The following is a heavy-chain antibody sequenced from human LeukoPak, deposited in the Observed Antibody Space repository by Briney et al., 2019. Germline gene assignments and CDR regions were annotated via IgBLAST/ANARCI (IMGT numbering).Heavy chain of an antibody. CDR3: ARSGGHNRLDY. D-gene: IGHD2-15*01. J-gene: IGHJ4*02. CDR2: INGDGTTT. V-gene: IGHV3-74*03. Sequence: PGGSLRLSCAASGFTFEDYGMSWVRQAPGKGLVWVSRINGDGTTTTYADSVKGRFTISRDNAENTLYLQMNSLRAEDTAVYYCARSGGHNRLDYWGQGTLVTVSS. CDR1: GFTFEDYG.